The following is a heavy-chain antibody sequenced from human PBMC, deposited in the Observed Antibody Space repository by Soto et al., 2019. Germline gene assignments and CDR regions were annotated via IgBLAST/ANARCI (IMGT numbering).Heavy chain of an antibody. CDR2: ISAYNGNT. Sequence: QVQLVQSGAEVKKPGASVKVSCKASGYTFTSYGISWVRQAPGQGLEWMGWISAYNGNTNYAQKLQGRVTMTTDTSTRTDYMEMRSLRSDDTAVYYCARDTLYYYDSSGYAVDAFDIWGQGTMVTVSS. J-gene: IGHJ3*02. V-gene: IGHV1-18*01. CDR1: GYTFTSYG. CDR3: ARDTLYYYDSSGYAVDAFDI. D-gene: IGHD3-22*01.